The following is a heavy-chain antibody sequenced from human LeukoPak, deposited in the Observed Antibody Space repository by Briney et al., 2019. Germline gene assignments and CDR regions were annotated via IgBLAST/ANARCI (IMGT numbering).Heavy chain of an antibody. CDR1: GFSFSSHG. J-gene: IGHJ2*01. D-gene: IGHD3-10*01. CDR3: AKIGVIGNWYYDV. CDR2: ISSGSDYT. V-gene: IGHV3-23*01. Sequence: GGSLRLSCAASGFSFSSHGMSWVRQAPWKGPEWVSSISSGSDYTFYADSVKGRFTISRGNSKNTLYLQMNSLRAGDTAIYYCAKIGVIGNWYYDVWGRGTLVTVSS.